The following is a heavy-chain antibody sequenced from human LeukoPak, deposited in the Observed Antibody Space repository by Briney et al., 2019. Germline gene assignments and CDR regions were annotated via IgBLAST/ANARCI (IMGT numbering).Heavy chain of an antibody. CDR3: ARDDPAVPTHYGAPLDY. CDR1: GFTFSSYE. CDR2: ISSSSFTI. J-gene: IGHJ4*02. Sequence: GGSLRLSCAASGFTFSSYEMNWVRQAPGKGLEWVSYISSSSFTIYYADSVKGQFTISRDNAKNSLYLQLSSLRAEDTAVYYCARDDPAVPTHYGAPLDYWGQGTLVTVSS. D-gene: IGHD4-17*01. V-gene: IGHV3-48*03.